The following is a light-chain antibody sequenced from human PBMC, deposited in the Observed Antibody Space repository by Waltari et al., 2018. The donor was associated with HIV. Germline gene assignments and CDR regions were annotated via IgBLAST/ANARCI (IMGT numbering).Light chain of an antibody. CDR3: KSYMGSLRWV. Sequence: QSALTQPPSASGSPGQSVTISCTGTSSDVGGYTYVSCYQQHPGRAPKLMIFDVSKRPSGVPDRFSGSKSGNTASLTISALQPEDEADYYCKSYMGSLRWVFGGGTKLTVL. J-gene: IGLJ3*02. V-gene: IGLV2-8*01. CDR2: DVS. CDR1: SSDVGGYTY.